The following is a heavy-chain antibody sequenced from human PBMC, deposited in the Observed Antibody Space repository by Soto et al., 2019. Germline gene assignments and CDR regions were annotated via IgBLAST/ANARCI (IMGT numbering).Heavy chain of an antibody. CDR3: ARDNGYSYGYTLDH. D-gene: IGHD5-18*01. Sequence: SETLSLTCTVSGDSISSYYWSWIRQPPGKGLEWIGYIYYSGSTNYNPSLKSRVTISVDTSKNQFSLKLSSVTAADTAVYYCARDNGYSYGYTLDHWGQGTLVT. CDR1: GDSISSYY. V-gene: IGHV4-59*01. J-gene: IGHJ4*02. CDR2: IYYSGST.